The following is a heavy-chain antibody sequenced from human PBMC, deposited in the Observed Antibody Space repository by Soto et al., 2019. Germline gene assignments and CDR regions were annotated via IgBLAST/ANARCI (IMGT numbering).Heavy chain of an antibody. D-gene: IGHD6-13*01. Sequence: GGSLRLSCAASGFTFSSYGMHWVRQAPGKGLEWVAVIWYDGSNKYYADSVKGRFTISRDNSKNTLYLQMNSLRAEDTAVYYCARDLTRYSSSCPGYWGQGTLVTVSS. CDR2: IWYDGSNK. V-gene: IGHV3-33*01. J-gene: IGHJ4*02. CDR3: ARDLTRYSSSCPGY. CDR1: GFTFSSYG.